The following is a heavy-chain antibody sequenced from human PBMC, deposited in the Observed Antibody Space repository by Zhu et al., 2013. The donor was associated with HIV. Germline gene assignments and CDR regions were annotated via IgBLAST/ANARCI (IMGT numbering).Heavy chain of an antibody. CDR2: IKDKNNGGTA. V-gene: IGHV3-15*02. Sequence: EVQLLESGGALVQPGGSLRLSCAASGFTFSDVWMSWVRQIPGKGLEWIGRIKDKNNGGTADYAAVVKGRFSISRDDSKNILYLQMNSLKSEDTAVYYCTTTKHSDSVADNWGQGTLVTVSS. J-gene: IGHJ4*02. D-gene: IGHD2-15*01. CDR3: TTTKHSDSVADN. CDR1: GFTFSDVW.